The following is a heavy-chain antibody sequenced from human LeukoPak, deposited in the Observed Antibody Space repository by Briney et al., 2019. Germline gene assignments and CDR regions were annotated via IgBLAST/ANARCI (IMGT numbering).Heavy chain of an antibody. CDR2: ISSSSSYI. CDR1: GFTFSSYS. CDR3: ARDRRNGYKSDY. J-gene: IGHJ4*02. V-gene: IGHV3-21*01. Sequence: GGSLRLSCAASGFTFSSYSMNWVRQAPGKGLEWVSSISSSSSYIYYADSVKGRFTISRDNAKNSLYLQMNSLRAEDTAVYYCARDRRNGYKSDYWGQGTLVTVSS. D-gene: IGHD5-24*01.